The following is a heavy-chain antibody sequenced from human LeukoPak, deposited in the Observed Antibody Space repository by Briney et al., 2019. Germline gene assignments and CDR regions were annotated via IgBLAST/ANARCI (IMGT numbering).Heavy chain of an antibody. CDR3: ARSSYNWFDP. CDR2: MNPNSGNT. V-gene: IGHV1-8*02. J-gene: IGHJ5*02. CDR1: GYTFTGYY. Sequence: ASVKVSCKASGYTFTGYYMHWVRQAPGQGLEWMGWMNPNSGNTGYAQKFQGRVTMTRNTSISTAYMELSSLRSEDTAVYYCARSSYNWFDPWGQGTLVTVSS.